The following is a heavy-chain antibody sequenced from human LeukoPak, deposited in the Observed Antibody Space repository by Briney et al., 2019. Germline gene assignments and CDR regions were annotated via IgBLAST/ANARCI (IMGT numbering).Heavy chain of an antibody. CDR2: INPNSGGT. J-gene: IGHJ4*02. V-gene: IGHV1-2*02. CDR3: ARDKSRVTPFDY. D-gene: IGHD3-10*01. Sequence: AASVKVSCKASGYTFTGYYTHWVRQAPGQGLEWMGWINPNSGGTNYAQKFQGRVTMTRDTSISTAYMELSRLRSDDTAVYYCARDKSRVTPFDYWGQGTLVTVSS. CDR1: GYTFTGYY.